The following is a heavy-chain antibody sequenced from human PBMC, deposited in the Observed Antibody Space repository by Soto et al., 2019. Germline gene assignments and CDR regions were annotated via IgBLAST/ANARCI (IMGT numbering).Heavy chain of an antibody. J-gene: IGHJ6*02. V-gene: IGHV1-18*04. Sequence: ASVKVSCKASGYTFTSYGISWVRQAPGQGLEWMGWISAYNGNTNYAQKLQGRVTMTTDTSTSTAYMELRSLRSDDTAVYYCARAGREGSDYYYYGMDVWGQGTTVTVS. CDR2: ISAYNGNT. CDR1: GYTFTSYG. D-gene: IGHD1-1*01. CDR3: ARAGREGSDYYYYGMDV.